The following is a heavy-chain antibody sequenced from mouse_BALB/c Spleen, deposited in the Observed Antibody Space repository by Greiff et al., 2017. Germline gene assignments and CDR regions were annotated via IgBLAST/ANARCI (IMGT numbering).Heavy chain of an antibody. CDR1: GFTFSSFG. CDR2: ISSGSSTI. D-gene: IGHD2-14*01. Sequence: EVNVVESGGGLVQPGGSRKLSCAASGFTFSSFGMHWVRQAPEKGLEWVAYISSGSSTIYYADTVKGRFTISRDNPKNTLFLQMTSLRSEDTAMYYCARTYYRYDDYAMDYWGQGTSVTVSS. V-gene: IGHV5-17*02. J-gene: IGHJ4*01. CDR3: ARTYYRYDDYAMDY.